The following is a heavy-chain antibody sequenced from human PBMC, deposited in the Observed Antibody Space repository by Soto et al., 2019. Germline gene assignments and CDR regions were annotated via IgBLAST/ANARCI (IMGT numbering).Heavy chain of an antibody. CDR2: MNPNSGNT. V-gene: IGHV1-8*01. CDR3: ARGLSPPMVRGVMFSGY. D-gene: IGHD3-10*01. J-gene: IGHJ4*02. Sequence: GTSVKLSCEASGDSFTSYDINWVRQATKQGLEWMGWMNPNSGNTGYAQKFQGRVTMTRNTSISTAYMELSSLRSEDTAVYYCARGLSPPMVRGVMFSGYWGQGTLVTVSS. CDR1: GDSFTSYD.